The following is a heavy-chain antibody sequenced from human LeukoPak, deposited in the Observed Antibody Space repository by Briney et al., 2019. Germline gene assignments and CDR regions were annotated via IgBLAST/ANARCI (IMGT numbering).Heavy chain of an antibody. D-gene: IGHD6-13*01. CDR2: IYYSGST. CDR3: ARDLYSSRTXXAFVI. V-gene: IGHV4-39*07. CDR1: GGSISSSSYY. J-gene: IGHJ3*02. Sequence: PSETLSLTCTVSGGSISSSSYYWGWIRQPPGKGLEWIGSIYYSGSTYYNPSLKSRVTISVDKSKNQFSLKLSAVPAADTAVYYCARDLYSSRTXXAFVIXXXXTXVTV.